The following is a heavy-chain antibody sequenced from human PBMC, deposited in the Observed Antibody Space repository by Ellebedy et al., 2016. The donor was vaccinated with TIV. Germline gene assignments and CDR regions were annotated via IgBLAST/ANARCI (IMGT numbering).Heavy chain of an antibody. D-gene: IGHD6-13*01. J-gene: IGHJ4*02. Sequence: GGSLRLSXAASGFAFSNYWMSWVRQAPGKGLEWVANIKQDGSEKYYVDSVRGRFTISRDNAKSSLYLQMNSLRAEDTAVYYCARDLEAAAGTSRCFDYWGQGTLVTVSS. V-gene: IGHV3-7*01. CDR1: GFAFSNYW. CDR2: IKQDGSEK. CDR3: ARDLEAAAGTSRCFDY.